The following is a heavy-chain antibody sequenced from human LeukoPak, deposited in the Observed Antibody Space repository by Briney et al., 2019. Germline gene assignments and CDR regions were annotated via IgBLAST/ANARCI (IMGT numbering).Heavy chain of an antibody. CDR3: ARVPPRGSGSYYKGSYYYYYYMDV. CDR1: GYTFTSYA. D-gene: IGHD3-10*01. V-gene: IGHV1-69*06. J-gene: IGHJ6*03. Sequence: ASVKVSCKASGYTFTSYAMNWVRQAPGQGLEWMGGIIPIFGTANYAQKFQGRVTITADKSTSTAYMELSSLRSEDTAVYYCARVPPRGSGSYYKGSYYYYYYMDVWGKGTTVTVSS. CDR2: IIPIFGTA.